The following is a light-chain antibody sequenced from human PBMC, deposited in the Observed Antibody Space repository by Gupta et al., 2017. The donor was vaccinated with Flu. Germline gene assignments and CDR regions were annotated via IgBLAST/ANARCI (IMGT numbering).Light chain of an antibody. V-gene: IGKV1-5*03. CDR2: KTS. Sequence: DIQMTQSPSTLSASVGDRVTITCRDSESINNWLAWYHQKVGEPPKLIIYKTSTVKRGVPSRFSGSGEGKEFTLTSSGRQEDDCGIYYGQQYNNGRTFGQGTKVEIK. CDR3: QQYNNGRT. J-gene: IGKJ1*01. CDR1: ESINNW.